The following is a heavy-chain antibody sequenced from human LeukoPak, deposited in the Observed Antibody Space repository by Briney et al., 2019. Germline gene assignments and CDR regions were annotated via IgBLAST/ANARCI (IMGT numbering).Heavy chain of an antibody. CDR3: AKDHGRDYYGSGRYDY. D-gene: IGHD3-10*01. V-gene: IGHV3-23*01. CDR2: ISGSGGST. CDR1: GFTFSSYG. Sequence: PGRSLRLSCAASGFTFSSYGMSWVRQAPGKGLEWVSAISGSGGSTYYADSVKGRFTISRDNSKNTLYLQMNSLRAEDTAVYYCAKDHGRDYYGSGRYDYWGQGTLVTVSS. J-gene: IGHJ4*02.